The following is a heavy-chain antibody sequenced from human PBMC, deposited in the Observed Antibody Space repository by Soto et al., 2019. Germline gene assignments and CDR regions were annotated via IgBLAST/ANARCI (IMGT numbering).Heavy chain of an antibody. CDR3: VRERLGIGTWYFDL. V-gene: IGHV3-13*04. Sequence: EVQLVESGGGLVQPGGSLRLSCAASGFTFSDYDIHWVRQATGKRLEWVSAIATSGSTHYAASVQGRFTISREDAKNSLFLQSDSLRDGDTARYYGVRERLGIGTWYFDLWGRGTLVTVSS. CDR2: IATSGST. D-gene: IGHD7-27*01. J-gene: IGHJ2*01. CDR1: GFTFSDYD.